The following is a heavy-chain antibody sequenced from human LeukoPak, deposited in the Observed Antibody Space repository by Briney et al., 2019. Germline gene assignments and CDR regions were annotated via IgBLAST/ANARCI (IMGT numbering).Heavy chain of an antibody. CDR2: MSSTSSYI. Sequence: GGSLRLSCAASGFTFSTYTLNWVRQAPGKGLEWVSSMSSTSSYIYYADSVKGRFTISRDNAKNSLYLQMNSLRVEDTAVYYCAAGLVTHYWGQGTLVTVSS. D-gene: IGHD3/OR15-3a*01. J-gene: IGHJ4*02. V-gene: IGHV3-21*01. CDR3: AAGLVTHY. CDR1: GFTFSTYT.